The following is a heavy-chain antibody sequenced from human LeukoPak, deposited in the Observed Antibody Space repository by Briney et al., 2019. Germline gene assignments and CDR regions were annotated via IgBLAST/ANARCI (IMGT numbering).Heavy chain of an antibody. CDR1: GYTFIAYY. J-gene: IGHJ4*02. CDR3: ARGYEAGSYYFDY. Sequence: ASVKVSCRASGYTFIAYYMHWVRQAPGQGLEWMGWINPSSGGTNYAQKFQGRVTITADKSTSTAYMELSSRRSEDTAVYYCARGYEAGSYYFDYWGQGTLVTVSS. V-gene: IGHV1-2*02. D-gene: IGHD6-19*01. CDR2: INPSSGGT.